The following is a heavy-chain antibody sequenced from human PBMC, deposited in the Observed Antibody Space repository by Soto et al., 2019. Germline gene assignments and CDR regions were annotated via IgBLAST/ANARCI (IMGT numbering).Heavy chain of an antibody. D-gene: IGHD5-12*01. Sequence: GASVKVSCKASGYTFTSYGISWVRQAPGQGLEWMGWISAYYGKANYAQKFQGRVTITADESTSTAYMDLSSLRSEDTAVYYCARDPVDIVATTHLGYYYYGMDVWGQGTTVTVSS. CDR3: ARDPVDIVATTHLGYYYYGMDV. CDR2: ISAYYGKA. CDR1: GYTFTSYG. J-gene: IGHJ6*02. V-gene: IGHV1-18*01.